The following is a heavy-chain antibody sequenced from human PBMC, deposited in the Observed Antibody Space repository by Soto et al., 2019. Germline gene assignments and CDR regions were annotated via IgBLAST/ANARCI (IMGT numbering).Heavy chain of an antibody. CDR3: ARGPLITMIVVAYDY. V-gene: IGHV1-69*13. CDR2: IIPIFGTA. D-gene: IGHD3-22*01. CDR1: GGTFSSYA. J-gene: IGHJ4*02. Sequence: SVKVSCKASGGTFSSYAISWVRQAPGQGLEWMGGIIPIFGTANYAQKFQGRVTITADESTSTAYMELSSPRSEDTAVYYCARGPLITMIVVAYDYWGQGTLVTVSS.